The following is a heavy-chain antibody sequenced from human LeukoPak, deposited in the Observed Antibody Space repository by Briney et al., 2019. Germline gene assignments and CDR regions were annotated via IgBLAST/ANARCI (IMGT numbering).Heavy chain of an antibody. V-gene: IGHV3-30-3*01. CDR1: GFTFSSYA. CDR2: ISYDGSNK. Sequence: GGSLRLSCAASGFTFSSYAMHWVRQAPGKGLEWVAVISYDGSNKYYADSVKGRFTISRDNSKNTLYLQMNSLRAEDTAVYYCARDGFYYYNSSGLALDYWGQGTLVTVSS. D-gene: IGHD3-22*01. J-gene: IGHJ4*02. CDR3: ARDGFYYYNSSGLALDY.